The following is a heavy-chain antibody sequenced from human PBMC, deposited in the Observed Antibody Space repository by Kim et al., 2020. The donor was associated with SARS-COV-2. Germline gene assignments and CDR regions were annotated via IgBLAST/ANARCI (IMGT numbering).Heavy chain of an antibody. CDR1: GGSLSSSTHY. Sequence: SETLSLTCTVSGGSLSSSTHYWGWIRQPPGKGLEWIGSMSYSGITYYNPSLKTRVTISVDTSTNQLSLKLSSVTAADTAVYYCARSMRVMAPGWFDPWGQGTLVTVSS. V-gene: IGHV4-39*01. CDR3: ARSMRVMAPGWFDP. J-gene: IGHJ5*02. CDR2: MSYSGIT. D-gene: IGHD3-16*01.